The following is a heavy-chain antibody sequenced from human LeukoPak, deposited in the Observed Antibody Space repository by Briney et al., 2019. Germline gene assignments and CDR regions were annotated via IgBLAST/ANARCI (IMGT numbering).Heavy chain of an antibody. J-gene: IGHJ5*02. CDR2: INPNSGGT. CDR1: GYIFTGYY. Sequence: ASVKVSCKASGYIFTGYYMHWVRQAPGQGLEWMGWINPNSGGTNSAQKFQGRVTMTRDTSISTAYMELSRLTSDDTAVYYCARGGAPYCSSTSCYEDRFDPWGQGTLVTVSS. CDR3: ARGGAPYCSSTSCYEDRFDP. D-gene: IGHD2-2*01. V-gene: IGHV1-2*02.